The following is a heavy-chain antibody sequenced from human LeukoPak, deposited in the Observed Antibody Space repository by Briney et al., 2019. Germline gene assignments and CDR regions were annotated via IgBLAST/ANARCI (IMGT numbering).Heavy chain of an antibody. V-gene: IGHV3-15*01. D-gene: IGHD3-10*01. Sequence: GGSLRLSCAASGFTFSNAWMSWVRQAPGKGLEWVGRIKSKTDGGTTDYAAPVKGRFTISRDDSKNTLYLQMNSLKTEDTAVYYCTVEVLLWFGELPYMDVWGKGTTVTVSS. CDR3: TVEVLLWFGELPYMDV. CDR1: GFTFSNAW. J-gene: IGHJ6*03. CDR2: IKSKTDGGTT.